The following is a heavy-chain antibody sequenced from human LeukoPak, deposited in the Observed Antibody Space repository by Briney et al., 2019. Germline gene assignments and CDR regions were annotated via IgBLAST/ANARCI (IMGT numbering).Heavy chain of an antibody. D-gene: IGHD3/OR15-3a*01. CDR3: AKDHTLWSGAYYFDY. Sequence: PGASLRLSCAASGFTFSMYAMSWVRQAPGKGLEWVSGISDSGGKTYYADSAKGRFTISRGNSKNTLYLQMNSLRAEDTATYYCAKDHTLWSGAYYFDYWGQGALVTVSS. CDR2: ISDSGGKT. J-gene: IGHJ4*02. V-gene: IGHV3-23*01. CDR1: GFTFSMYA.